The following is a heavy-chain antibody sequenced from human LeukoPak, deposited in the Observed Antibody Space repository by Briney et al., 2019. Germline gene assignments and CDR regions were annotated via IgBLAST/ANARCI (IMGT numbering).Heavy chain of an antibody. CDR1: GFTFSSYA. CDR3: AKSKDYDPLSYYFDY. V-gene: IGHV3-23*01. J-gene: IGHJ4*02. D-gene: IGHD3-3*01. Sequence: GGPLRLSCAASGFTFSSYAMSWVRQAPGKGLEWVSATSGSGGSTYYADSVKGRFTISRDHSKNTLYLQMNSLRGEDTAVYYCAKSKDYDPLSYYFDYWGQGTLVTVSS. CDR2: TSGSGGST.